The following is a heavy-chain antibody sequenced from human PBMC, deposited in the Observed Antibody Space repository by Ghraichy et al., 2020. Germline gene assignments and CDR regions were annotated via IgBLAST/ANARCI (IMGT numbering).Heavy chain of an antibody. D-gene: IGHD2-8*01. CDR1: GFTFGSYG. CDR3: AYYCTSGTSCYLVDV. V-gene: IGHV3-23*01. Sequence: GKSLNISCSASGFTFGSYGMSWVRQAPGKGLEWVSSIHSGGYTFYADSVRGRFTISRDNSENTLHLQMSSLRAEDTAVYYCAYYCTSGTSCYLVDVWGQGTTVTVSS. J-gene: IGHJ6*02. CDR2: IHSGGYT.